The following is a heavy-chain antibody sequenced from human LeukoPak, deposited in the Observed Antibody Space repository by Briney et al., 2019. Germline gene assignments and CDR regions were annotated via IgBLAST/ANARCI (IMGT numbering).Heavy chain of an antibody. Sequence: SVKVSCKASGGTFSSYAISWVRQAPGQGLEWMGRIIPIFGTANYAQKFQGRVTITTDESTSTAYMELGSLRSEDTAVYYCASGMISGYGDYGPRYYFDYWGQGTLVTVSS. CDR3: ASGMISGYGDYGPRYYFDY. CDR2: IIPIFGTA. V-gene: IGHV1-69*05. CDR1: GGTFSSYA. D-gene: IGHD4-17*01. J-gene: IGHJ4*02.